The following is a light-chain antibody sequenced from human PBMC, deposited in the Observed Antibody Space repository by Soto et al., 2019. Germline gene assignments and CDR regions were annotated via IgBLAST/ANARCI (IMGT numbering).Light chain of an antibody. V-gene: IGKV3-11*01. Sequence: EIVLTQSPATLSLSPGERATLSCRASQSVSSYLAWYQQKPGQAPRLLIYDASNRATGIPARFSGSGSGTDFTLTISSLETEDFAAYYCQQRSNWPWTFGQGTKV. CDR2: DAS. CDR3: QQRSNWPWT. CDR1: QSVSSY. J-gene: IGKJ1*01.